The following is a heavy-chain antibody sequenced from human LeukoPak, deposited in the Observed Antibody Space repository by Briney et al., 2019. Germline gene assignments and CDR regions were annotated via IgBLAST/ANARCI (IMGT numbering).Heavy chain of an antibody. CDR1: GLSVGSNY. J-gene: IGHJ5*02. Sequence: PGGSLRLSCVASGLSVGSNYMSWVRQAPGKGLEGVSIIYSDGTTYYADPVKGRYTISSDISKNTLHLQMNSLRAEDTAVYYCAGAISRMITWGQGTLVVVS. CDR2: IYSDGTT. D-gene: IGHD2-15*01. V-gene: IGHV3-53*01. CDR3: AGAISRMIT.